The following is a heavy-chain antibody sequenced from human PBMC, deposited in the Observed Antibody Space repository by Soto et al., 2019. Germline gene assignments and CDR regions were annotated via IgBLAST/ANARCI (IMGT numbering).Heavy chain of an antibody. CDR3: AKDVTPTWLQHLDS. Sequence: EVQLVESGGGLVQPGRSLRLSCAASGFNFDDYFMHWVRQAPGKGLEWVASISWNGADIGYADSVKGRFTISRDKAKNALFLQMNRLRTEDSGLYYCAKDVTPTWLQHLDSWGQGTLVTVSS. V-gene: IGHV3-9*01. D-gene: IGHD5-12*01. J-gene: IGHJ4*02. CDR2: ISWNGADI. CDR1: GFNFDDYF.